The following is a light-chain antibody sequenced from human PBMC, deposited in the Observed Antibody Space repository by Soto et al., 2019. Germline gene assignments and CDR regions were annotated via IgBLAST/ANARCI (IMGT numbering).Light chain of an antibody. CDR1: GFNIGNND. J-gene: IGLJ3*02. CDR3: GTWDTSLSAWV. V-gene: IGLV1-51*01. CDR2: DNT. Sequence: QAVVTQPPSMSAAPGQKVTISCSGSGFNIGNNDVSWYQHLTGTAPKLLIYDNTKRPSGIGDRFSGSKSGTLATLVITGLQTGDEADYYCGTWDTSLSAWVFGGGTQLTVL.